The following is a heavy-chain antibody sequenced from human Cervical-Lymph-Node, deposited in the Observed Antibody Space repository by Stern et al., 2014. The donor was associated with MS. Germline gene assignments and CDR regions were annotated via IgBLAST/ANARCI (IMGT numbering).Heavy chain of an antibody. V-gene: IGHV4-4*07. CDR1: RGSISTYY. D-gene: IGHD6-13*01. Sequence: QVQLQESGPRQVKTAETLSLTCSVSRGSISTYYWSWIRQPAGKGLEWIGRVSPTGNTGYNPSLKNRVTMSVDPSKNQFSLQLNSVTAADTAMYFCARDGSWSPLDYWGQGILVTVSS. J-gene: IGHJ4*02. CDR2: VSPTGNT. CDR3: ARDGSWSPLDY.